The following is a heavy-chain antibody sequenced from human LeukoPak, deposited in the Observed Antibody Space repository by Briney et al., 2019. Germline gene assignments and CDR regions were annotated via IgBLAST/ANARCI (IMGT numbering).Heavy chain of an antibody. D-gene: IGHD3-10*01. V-gene: IGHV3-48*03. CDR2: ISSSGSTI. CDR3: ARRTIWFGEFDYGSGSYGWFDP. Sequence: GGSLRLSCAASGFTFSSYEMNWVRQAPGKGLEWVSYISSSGSTISYADSVKGRFTISRDNAKNSLYLQMNSLRAEDTAVYYCARRTIWFGEFDYGSGSYGWFDPWGQGTLVTVSS. CDR1: GFTFSSYE. J-gene: IGHJ5*02.